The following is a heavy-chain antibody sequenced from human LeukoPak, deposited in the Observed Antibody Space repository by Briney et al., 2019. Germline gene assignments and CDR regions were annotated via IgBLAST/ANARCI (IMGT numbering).Heavy chain of an antibody. J-gene: IGHJ3*02. D-gene: IGHD5-18*01. CDR2: ISSSSSSI. V-gene: IGHV3-21*01. CDR1: GFTFSSYS. Sequence: PGGSLRLSCAASGFTFSSYSMNWVRQAPGKGLEWVSSISSSSSSIYYADSLRGRFTISRDNAKNSLYLQMNSLRAEDTAVYYCARVKGDTPMVRLFDIWGQGTLVTVSS. CDR3: ARVKGDTPMVRLFDI.